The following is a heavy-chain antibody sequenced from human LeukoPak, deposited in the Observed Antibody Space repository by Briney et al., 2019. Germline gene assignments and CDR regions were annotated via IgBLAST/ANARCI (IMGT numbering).Heavy chain of an antibody. D-gene: IGHD3-10*01. CDR1: GFTFSSYG. CDR3: AKDIGSYYDY. J-gene: IGHJ4*02. CDR2: IQYDGSKK. V-gene: IGHV3-30*02. Sequence: GGSLRLSCAASGFTFSSYGMHWVRQAPGKGLEWVAFIQYDGSKKYYADSVKGRFTISRDNSKDTLYLEMNSLRAEDTAVYYCAKDIGSYYDYWGQGILVTVSS.